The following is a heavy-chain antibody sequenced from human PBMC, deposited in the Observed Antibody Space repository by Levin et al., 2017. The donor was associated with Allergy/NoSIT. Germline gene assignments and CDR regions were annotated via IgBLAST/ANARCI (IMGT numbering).Heavy chain of an antibody. V-gene: IGHV3-7*01. Sequence: GGSLRLSCAASGFTFSSYWMSWVRQAPGKGLEWVANIKQDGSEKYYVDSVKGRFTISRDNAKNSLYLQMNSLRAEDTAVYYCARQVHSSSWYGSYYYYGMDVWGQGTTVTVSS. J-gene: IGHJ6*02. D-gene: IGHD6-13*01. CDR3: ARQVHSSSWYGSYYYYGMDV. CDR1: GFTFSSYW. CDR2: IKQDGSEK.